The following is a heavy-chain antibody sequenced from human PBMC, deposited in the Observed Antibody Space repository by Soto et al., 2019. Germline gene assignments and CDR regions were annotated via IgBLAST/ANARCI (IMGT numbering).Heavy chain of an antibody. CDR1: GYTFSVYG. V-gene: IGHV1-8*01. CDR2: MNPNSGNT. D-gene: IGHD6-6*01. Sequence: ASVKVSCKAYGYTFSVYGLSWVLQATGQGLEWMGWMNPNSGNTGYAQKFQGRVTMTRNTSINTAYMELSSLRSEDTAVYYCAREKGSSGFDPWGQGTLVTVSS. J-gene: IGHJ5*02. CDR3: AREKGSSGFDP.